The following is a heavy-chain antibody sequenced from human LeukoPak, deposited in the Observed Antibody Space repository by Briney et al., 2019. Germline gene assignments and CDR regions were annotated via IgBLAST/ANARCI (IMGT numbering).Heavy chain of an antibody. CDR2: IFYTGST. Sequence: SETLSLTCTVSSGSISTSNYYWGWVRQPPGKALEWIGNIFYTGSTYYNPSLKSRVTISVGTSKNQFSLKLSSVTAADTAVYYCARVWMVRGVIITLDYWGQGTLVTVSS. J-gene: IGHJ4*02. CDR1: SGSISTSNYY. CDR3: ARVWMVRGVIITLDY. V-gene: IGHV4-39*07. D-gene: IGHD3-10*01.